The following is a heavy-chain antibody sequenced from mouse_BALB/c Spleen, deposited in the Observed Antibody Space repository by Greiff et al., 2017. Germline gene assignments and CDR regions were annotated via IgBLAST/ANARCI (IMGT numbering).Heavy chain of an antibody. J-gene: IGHJ4*01. V-gene: IGHV1S33*01. Sequence: LQQSGAELVKPGALVKISCKASGYTFTSYDINWVKQRPGQGLEWIGWIYPGDGTTNYNEKFKGKATLTVDKSSSTASMQLSSLTSENAAVCFGSRRITTATRDAMDYWGQGTSGAVSS. CDR3: SRRITTATRDAMDY. D-gene: IGHD1-2*01. CDR1: GYTFTSYD. CDR2: IYPGDGTT.